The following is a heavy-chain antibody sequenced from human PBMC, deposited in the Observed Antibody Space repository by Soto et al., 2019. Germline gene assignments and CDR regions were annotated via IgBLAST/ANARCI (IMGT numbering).Heavy chain of an antibody. CDR2: IHPRDSHT. CDR3: ARHFYYARDYRGEGY. V-gene: IGHV5-10-1*01. CDR1: GYSFPNYW. D-gene: IGHD3-10*02. J-gene: IGHJ4*02. Sequence: GESLKISYKGSGYSFPNYWISRVRQVPGKGLEWVWRIHPRDSHTNYSPSFQGHDIIAADKCISTAYLQWNSLKAPDTAIYYCARHFYYARDYRGEGYWGRGSLVTVSS.